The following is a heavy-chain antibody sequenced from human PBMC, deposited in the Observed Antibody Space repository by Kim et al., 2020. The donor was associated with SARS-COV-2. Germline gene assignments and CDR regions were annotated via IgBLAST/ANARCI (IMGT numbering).Heavy chain of an antibody. CDR3: ARCRGSGWTQYYYGMDV. D-gene: IGHD6-19*01. J-gene: IGHJ6*02. V-gene: IGHV4-59*13. Sequence: SETLSLTCTVSGGSISTYYWSWIRQPPGKGLEWIGYIYYTGSTNYNPSLKSRVTIAVDTSKNQFSLKLSSVTVADTAMYYCARCRGSGWTQYYYGMDVWGQGTTVTVSS. CDR1: GGSISTYY. CDR2: IYYTGST.